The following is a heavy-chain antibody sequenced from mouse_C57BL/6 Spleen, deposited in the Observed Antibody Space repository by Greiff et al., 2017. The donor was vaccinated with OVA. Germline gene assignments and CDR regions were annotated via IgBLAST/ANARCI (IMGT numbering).Heavy chain of an antibody. D-gene: IGHD2-5*01. CDR3: ARINYSNYYYAMDY. CDR2: INPNYGTT. CDR1: GYSFTDYN. J-gene: IGHJ4*01. Sequence: QVEESGPELVKPGASVKISCKASGYSFTDYNMNWVKQSNGKSLEWIGVINPNYGTTSYNQKFKGKATLTVDKSSSTAYMQLNSLTSEDSAVYYSARINYSNYYYAMDYWGQGTSVTVSS. V-gene: IGHV1-39*01.